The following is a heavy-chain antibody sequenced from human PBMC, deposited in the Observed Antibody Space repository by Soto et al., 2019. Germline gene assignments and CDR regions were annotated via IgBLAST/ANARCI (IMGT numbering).Heavy chain of an antibody. CDR2: IYYSGST. V-gene: IGHV4-30-4*01. CDR1: GGSISSGDYY. D-gene: IGHD3-16*01. Sequence: SETLSLTCTVSGGSISSGDYYWSWIRQPPGKGLEWIGYIYYSGSTYYNPSLKSRVTISVDTSKNQFSLKLSSVTAADTAVYYCASFGDYYYYGMDVWGQGTTVTVSS. J-gene: IGHJ6*02. CDR3: ASFGDYYYYGMDV.